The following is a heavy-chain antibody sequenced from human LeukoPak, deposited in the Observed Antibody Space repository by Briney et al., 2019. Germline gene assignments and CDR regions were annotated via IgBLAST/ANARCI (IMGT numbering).Heavy chain of an antibody. CDR2: IYYSGST. J-gene: IGHJ5*02. CDR1: GGSISSGGYY. V-gene: IGHV4-31*03. Sequence: SQTLSLTCTVSGGSISSGGYYWSWIRQHPGKVLEWIGYIYYSGSTYYNPSLKSRVTISVDTSKNQFSLKLSSVTAADTAVYYCAREVIVVVPAAIYWFDPWGQGTLVTVSS. CDR3: AREVIVVVPAAIYWFDP. D-gene: IGHD2-2*02.